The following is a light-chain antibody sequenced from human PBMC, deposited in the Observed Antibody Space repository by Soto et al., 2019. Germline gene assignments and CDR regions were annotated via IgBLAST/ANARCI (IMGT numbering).Light chain of an antibody. CDR1: QGIGTY. CDR2: AAS. CDR3: QQRSNWPIT. V-gene: IGKV1-9*01. J-gene: IGKJ5*01. Sequence: DILLTQSPFFLSASVGDRVTITCRASQGIGTYLAWYQHKAGKAPELLIYAASTLQSGVPSRFSGSGSGTEFTLTISSLEPEDFAVYYCQQRSNWPITFGQGTRLEIK.